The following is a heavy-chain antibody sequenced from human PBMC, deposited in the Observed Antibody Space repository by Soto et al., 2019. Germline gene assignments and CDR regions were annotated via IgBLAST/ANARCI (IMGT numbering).Heavy chain of an antibody. Sequence: PSETLSLTCSVSGGSISSYYWSWIRQPPGKGLEWIGYIYYSGSTNYNPSLKSRVTISVDTSKNQFSLKLSSVTAADTAVYYCARRYGGNLDYWGQGTLVTVSS. CDR1: GGSISSYY. D-gene: IGHD3-16*01. CDR3: ARRYGGNLDY. CDR2: IYYSGST. V-gene: IGHV4-59*01. J-gene: IGHJ4*02.